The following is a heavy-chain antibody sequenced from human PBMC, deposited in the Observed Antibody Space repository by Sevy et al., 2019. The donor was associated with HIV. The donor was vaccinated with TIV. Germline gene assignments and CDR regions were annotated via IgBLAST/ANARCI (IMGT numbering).Heavy chain of an antibody. CDR3: AKEVGAVSGPAAFDI. D-gene: IGHD3-3*01. CDR2: ISYDGRIK. V-gene: IGHV3-30*18. Sequence: SLRLSCAASGFTFSSYGMHWVRQAPGKGLEWVAVISYDGRIKHYADSVKGQFTISRDNSKNMLYLQMDSLRVEDTAVYYCAKEVGAVSGPAAFDIWGQGTMVTVSS. J-gene: IGHJ3*02. CDR1: GFTFSSYG.